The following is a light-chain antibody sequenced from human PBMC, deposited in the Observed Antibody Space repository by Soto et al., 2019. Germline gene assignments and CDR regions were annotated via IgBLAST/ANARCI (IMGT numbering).Light chain of an antibody. CDR1: SSNIGHHY. Sequence: SVLTQPPSVSAAPGQKVTISCSGNSSNIGHHYVSWYRQLPGTAPKLLIYDNNKRPSGIPDRFSGSQSDTSATLDITGLQTGDEADYYCGTWDNSLSGVLFGGGTKLTVL. J-gene: IGLJ2*01. CDR2: DNN. CDR3: GTWDNSLSGVL. V-gene: IGLV1-51*01.